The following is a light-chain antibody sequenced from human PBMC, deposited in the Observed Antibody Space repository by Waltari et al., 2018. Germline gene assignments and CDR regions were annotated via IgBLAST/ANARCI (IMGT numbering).Light chain of an antibody. CDR3: MQSMQAPIT. Sequence: DIVMTQTPLSLSVTPGQPASISCKSSPSLLHTNGNTYLYWFLQKPGHPLLLLIDEASSRFSGVPDRFSGSGSGTDFTLKSSRVEAEDVGVYYCMQSMQAPITCGQGTRLEI. J-gene: IGKJ5*01. CDR2: EAS. V-gene: IGKV2D-29*01. CDR1: PSLLHTNGNTY.